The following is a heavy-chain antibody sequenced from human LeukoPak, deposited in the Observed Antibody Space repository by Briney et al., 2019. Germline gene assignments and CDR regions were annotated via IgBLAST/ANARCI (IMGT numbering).Heavy chain of an antibody. J-gene: IGHJ6*04. CDR3: AREGVVPAARVYYYYGMDV. V-gene: IGHV3-48*03. D-gene: IGHD2-2*01. Sequence: GGSLRLSCAASGFTFSSYEMNWVRQAPGKGLEWVSYIRSSGSTIYYADSVKGRFTISRDNAKNSLYLQMNSLRAEDTAVYYCAREGVVPAARVYYYYGMDVWGKGTTVTVSS. CDR1: GFTFSSYE. CDR2: IRSSGSTI.